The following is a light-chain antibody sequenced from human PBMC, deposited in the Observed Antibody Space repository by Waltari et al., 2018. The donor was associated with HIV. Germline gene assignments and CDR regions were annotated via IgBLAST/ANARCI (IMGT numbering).Light chain of an antibody. CDR3: QQYGSSPQT. CDR2: GSS. Sequence: EIVLTQSPGTLSLSPGDRATLSCRATQSVSNNYLAWYQQKPGQAPRLLIYGSSTRATVIPDRFSGSGSGTDFTLTISRLEPEDFAVYYCQQYGSSPQTFGQGTKLEIK. J-gene: IGKJ2*01. V-gene: IGKV3-20*01. CDR1: QSVSNNY.